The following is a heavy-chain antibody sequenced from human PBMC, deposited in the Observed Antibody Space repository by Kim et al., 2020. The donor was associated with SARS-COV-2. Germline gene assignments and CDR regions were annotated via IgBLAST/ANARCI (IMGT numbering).Heavy chain of an antibody. CDR2: ITKSSATI. Sequence: GGSLRLSCATSGFTFSAYDMNWVRQAPGKGLEWLSFITKSSATIYYADSVQGRFTISRDNAKNSLYLQMNSLRDEDTALYYCVRDSMVGAFDIWVQGTMV. D-gene: IGHD1-26*01. CDR3: VRDSMVGAFDI. CDR1: GFTFSAYD. J-gene: IGHJ3*02. V-gene: IGHV3-48*02.